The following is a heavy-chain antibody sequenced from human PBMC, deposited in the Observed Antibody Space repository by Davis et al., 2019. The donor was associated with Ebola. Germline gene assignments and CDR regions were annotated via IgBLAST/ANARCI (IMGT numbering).Heavy chain of an antibody. CDR1: GFTFSSYN. J-gene: IGHJ3*02. D-gene: IGHD1-1*01. V-gene: IGHV3-21*01. Sequence: GESLKISCAASGFTFSSYNMNWVRQSPGKGLEWVSSISYSSGYIYYADSLKGRFTISRDNAKNSVFLQMNSLRAEDTAVYYCARSLENTGVGFDIWGQGTMVTVSS. CDR3: ARSLENTGVGFDI. CDR2: ISYSSGYI.